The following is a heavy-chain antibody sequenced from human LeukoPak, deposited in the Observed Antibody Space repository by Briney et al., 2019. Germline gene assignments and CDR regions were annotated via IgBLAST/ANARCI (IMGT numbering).Heavy chain of an antibody. Sequence: GGSLRLSCAASGFTFSSYEMNWVRQAPGKGLEWVSYISSSGSTIYYADSVKGRFTISRDNAKNTLYLQMNSLRAEDTAVYYCARGSGYYSYDAFDIWGQGTMVTVSP. CDR3: ARGSGYYSYDAFDI. CDR2: ISSSGSTI. CDR1: GFTFSSYE. D-gene: IGHD3-22*01. V-gene: IGHV3-48*03. J-gene: IGHJ3*02.